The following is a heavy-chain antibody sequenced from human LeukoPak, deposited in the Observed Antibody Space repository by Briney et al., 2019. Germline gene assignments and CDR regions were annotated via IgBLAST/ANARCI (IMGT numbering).Heavy chain of an antibody. V-gene: IGHV1-69*13. CDR1: GGTFSSYA. J-gene: IGHJ4*02. Sequence: GASVKVSCKASGGTFSSYAISWVRQAPGQGLEWMGGIIPIFGTANYAQKFQGRVTITADESTSTAYMELSSLRSEDTAVYYCARGGSGSYLLDYWGQGTLVTVSS. CDR2: IIPIFGTA. CDR3: ARGGSGSYLLDY. D-gene: IGHD3-10*01.